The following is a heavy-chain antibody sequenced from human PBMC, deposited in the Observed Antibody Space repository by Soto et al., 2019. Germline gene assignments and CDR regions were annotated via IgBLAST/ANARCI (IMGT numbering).Heavy chain of an antibody. CDR2: IYYSGST. D-gene: IGHD5-12*01. Sequence: SETLSLTCTVSGGSISSSSYYWGWIRQPPGKGPEWIGSIYYSGSTYYNPSLKSRVTISVDTSKNQFSLKLSSVTAADTAVYYCARLLESWGRDGYNYYFDYWGQGTLVTVSS. CDR1: GGSISSSSYY. CDR3: ARLLESWGRDGYNYYFDY. J-gene: IGHJ4*02. V-gene: IGHV4-39*01.